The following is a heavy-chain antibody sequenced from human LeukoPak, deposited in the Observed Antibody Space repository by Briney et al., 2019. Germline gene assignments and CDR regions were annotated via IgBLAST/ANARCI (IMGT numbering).Heavy chain of an antibody. V-gene: IGHV3-23*01. J-gene: IGHJ4*02. Sequence: GGSLRLSCAASGFTVSSNYMSWVRQAPGKGLEWVSAISGSGGSTYYADSVKGRFTISRDNSKNTLYLQMNSLRAEDTAVYYCAKDRILMVPYFDYWGQGTLVTVSS. D-gene: IGHD2-8*01. CDR2: ISGSGGST. CDR3: AKDRILMVPYFDY. CDR1: GFTVSSNY.